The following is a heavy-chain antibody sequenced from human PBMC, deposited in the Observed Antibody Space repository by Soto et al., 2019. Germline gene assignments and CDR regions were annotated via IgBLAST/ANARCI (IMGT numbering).Heavy chain of an antibody. CDR3: AIPRYLYSKTDYMDV. CDR1: GGSFSGYY. CDR2: INHSGST. V-gene: IGHV4-34*01. J-gene: IGHJ6*03. D-gene: IGHD4-4*01. Sequence: SEALSLTCAVYGGSFSGYYWSWIRQPPGEGLEWIGEINHSGSTNYNPSLKSRVTISVDTSKNQFSLKLSSVTAADTAVYYCAIPRYLYSKTDYMDVWGKGTTVTVSS.